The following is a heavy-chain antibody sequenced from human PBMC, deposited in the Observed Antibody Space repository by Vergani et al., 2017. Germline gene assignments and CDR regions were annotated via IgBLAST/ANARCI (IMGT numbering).Heavy chain of an antibody. CDR1: GGSIRSGDYY. J-gene: IGHJ6*02. D-gene: IGHD3-9*01. CDR2: ISYTGSA. CDR3: ARVMYRDEASTGYRLEGMDI. V-gene: IGHV4-30-4*08. Sequence: QVQLQESGPGLVKPSQTLSLTCTVSGGSIRSGDYYWSYIRQSPGRGLEWIGYISYTGSAFYNPSLKSRVSMSVDTSKYQFSLNLTSVTAADTAVYFCARVMYRDEASTGYRLEGMDIWGQGTTVTISS.